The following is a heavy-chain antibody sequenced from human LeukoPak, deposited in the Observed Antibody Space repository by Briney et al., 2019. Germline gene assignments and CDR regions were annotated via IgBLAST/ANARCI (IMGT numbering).Heavy chain of an antibody. D-gene: IGHD5-18*01. V-gene: IGHV1-69*06. Sequence: AAVKLSCKASGGTFSSYAISWVRQAPGQGLEWMGGIIPIFGTANYAQKFQGRVTITADKSTSTAYMQLSSLRSEDTAVYYCVRYSYGNDYFDYWGQGTLVTVSS. CDR2: IIPIFGTA. CDR1: GGTFSSYA. CDR3: VRYSYGNDYFDY. J-gene: IGHJ4*02.